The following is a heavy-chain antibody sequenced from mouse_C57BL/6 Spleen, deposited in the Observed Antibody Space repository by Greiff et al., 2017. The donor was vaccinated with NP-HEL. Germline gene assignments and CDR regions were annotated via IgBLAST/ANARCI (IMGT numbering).Heavy chain of an antibody. CDR1: GYTFTSYW. V-gene: IGHV1-69*01. J-gene: IGHJ2*01. CDR2: IDPSDSYT. CDR3: ARRGYGSSYFDY. D-gene: IGHD1-1*01. Sequence: QVQLQQPGAELVMPGASVKLSCKASGYTFTSYWMHWVKQRPGQGLEWIGEIDPSDSYTNYNQKFKGKSTLTVDESSSTAYMQLSSLTSEDSAVYYCARRGYGSSYFDYWGQGTTLTVSS.